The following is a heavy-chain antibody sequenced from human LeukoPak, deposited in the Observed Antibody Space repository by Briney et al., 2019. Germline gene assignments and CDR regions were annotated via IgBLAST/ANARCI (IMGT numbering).Heavy chain of an antibody. Sequence: ASVKVSCKASGYTFTNYAITWVRQAPGQGLECMGWISAYNGNTNYAQNLQGRVTMTTDTSTSTAYMELRSLRSDDTAVYYCARPLKHCTSGVCSTSSYYYYGLDVWGQGTTVTVSS. D-gene: IGHD2-8*01. CDR3: ARPLKHCTSGVCSTSSYYYYGLDV. CDR1: GYTFTNYA. V-gene: IGHV1-18*01. J-gene: IGHJ6*02. CDR2: ISAYNGNT.